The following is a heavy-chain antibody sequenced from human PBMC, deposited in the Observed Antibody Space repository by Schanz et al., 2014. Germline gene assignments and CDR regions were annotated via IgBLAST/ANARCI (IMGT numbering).Heavy chain of an antibody. V-gene: IGHV1-2*02. CDR1: GYTFTVYY. D-gene: IGHD5-12*01. Sequence: QVQLVQSGAEVKKPGASVKVSCKASGYTFTVYYMHWVRQALGQGLEWLGWINPNSGATSSAQKFQGRVTMTRDTSSSTVYMQLSSLTSDDTAIYYCARVTTGYDSWGQGTLVTVSS. CDR2: INPNSGAT. CDR3: ARVTTGYDS. J-gene: IGHJ4*02.